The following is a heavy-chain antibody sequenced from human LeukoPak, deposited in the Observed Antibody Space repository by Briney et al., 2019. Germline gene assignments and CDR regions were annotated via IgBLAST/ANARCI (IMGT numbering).Heavy chain of an antibody. D-gene: IGHD3-22*01. CDR3: ARGDYYDSSGPNDY. V-gene: IGHV1-69*13. CDR1: GGTFSSYA. Sequence: GASVKVSCKASGGTFSSYAISWVRQAPGQGLEWMGGIIPIFGTANYAQKFQGRVTITADESTSTAYMELSSLRSEDTAVYYCARGDYYDSSGPNDYWGQGTLVTVSS. J-gene: IGHJ4*02. CDR2: IIPIFGTA.